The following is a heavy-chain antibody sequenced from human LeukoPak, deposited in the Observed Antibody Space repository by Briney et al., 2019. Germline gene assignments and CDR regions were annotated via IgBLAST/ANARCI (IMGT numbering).Heavy chain of an antibody. CDR3: ARDTYIVVVPAAIPSWYYYMDV. CDR2: ISAYNGNT. J-gene: IGHJ6*03. D-gene: IGHD2-2*02. V-gene: IGHV1-18*01. CDR1: GYTFTSYG. Sequence: ASVKVSCKASGYTFTSYGISWVRQAPGQGLEWMGWISAYNGNTNYAQEHQGRVTMTTDTSTSTAYMELRSLRSDDTAVYYCARDTYIVVVPAAIPSWYYYMDVWGKGTTVTVSS.